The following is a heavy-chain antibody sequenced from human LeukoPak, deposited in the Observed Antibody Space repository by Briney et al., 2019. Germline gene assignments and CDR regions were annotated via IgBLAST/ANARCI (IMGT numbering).Heavy chain of an antibody. CDR2: IYYSGST. J-gene: IGHJ4*02. V-gene: IGHV4-59*12. Sequence: SETLSLTCTVSGGSISSYYWSWIRQPPGKGLEWIGYIYYSGSTNYNPSLKSRVTMSVDTSKDQFSLKLSSVTAADTAVYYCASTSLSAARRGYYFDYWGQGTLVTVSS. D-gene: IGHD6-6*01. CDR1: GGSISSYY. CDR3: ASTSLSAARRGYYFDY.